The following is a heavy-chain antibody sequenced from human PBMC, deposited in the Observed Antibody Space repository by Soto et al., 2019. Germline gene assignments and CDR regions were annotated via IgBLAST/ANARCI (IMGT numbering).Heavy chain of an antibody. D-gene: IGHD5-18*01. CDR2: IYPGDSDT. CDR1: GYRFTSYW. Sequence: PEESLTISCKVSGYRFTSYWIGWVRQMPGKGLEWMGIIYPGDSDTRYSPSFQGQVTISADKSISTAYLQWSSLKASDTAMYYCARRGYSYAHYYYYGMDVWGQGTTVTVSS. CDR3: ARRGYSYAHYYYYGMDV. V-gene: IGHV5-51*01. J-gene: IGHJ6*02.